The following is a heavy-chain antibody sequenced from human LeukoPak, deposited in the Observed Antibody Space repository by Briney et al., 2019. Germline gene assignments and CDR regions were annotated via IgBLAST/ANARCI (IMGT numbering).Heavy chain of an antibody. Sequence: PGGTLRLSCAASGFSFSNYGMNWVRQAPGKGLEWVAFIRYDGSNEYYADSVKGRFTISRDNSKNTLYLQMNSLRAEDTAVYYCAKDGWFGEPIDAFDIWGQGTMVTVSS. CDR1: GFSFSNYG. CDR2: IRYDGSNE. CDR3: AKDGWFGEPIDAFDI. D-gene: IGHD3-10*01. V-gene: IGHV3-30*02. J-gene: IGHJ3*02.